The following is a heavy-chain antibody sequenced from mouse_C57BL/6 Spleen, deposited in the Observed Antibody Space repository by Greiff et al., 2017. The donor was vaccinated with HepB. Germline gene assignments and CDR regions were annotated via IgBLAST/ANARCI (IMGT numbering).Heavy chain of an antibody. Sequence: VQLQQSGPELVPPGASVKISCKASGYAFSSSWMNWVKQRPGTGLEWIGRIYPGDGDTNYNGKFKGKATLTADKSSSTAYLQLSSLTSEASAVYICGRWYDGRGYLDDWGQGTTLTVAS. CDR1: GYAFSSSW. CDR3: GRWYDGRGYLDD. J-gene: IGHJ2*01. CDR2: IYPGDGDT. D-gene: IGHD2-14*01. V-gene: IGHV1-82*01.